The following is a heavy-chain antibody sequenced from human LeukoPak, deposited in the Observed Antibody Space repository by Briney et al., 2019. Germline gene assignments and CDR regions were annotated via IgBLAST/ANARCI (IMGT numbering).Heavy chain of an antibody. CDR2: IYYSGST. CDR3: AREGAVGVITLDDAFDI. D-gene: IGHD3-16*02. J-gene: IGHJ3*02. V-gene: IGHV4-59*01. CDR1: GGSISSYY. Sequence: PSETLSLTCTVSGGSISSYYWSWIRQPPGKGLEWIGYIYYSGSTNYNPSLKSRVTISVDTSKNQFSLKLNSVTAADTAVYYCAREGAVGVITLDDAFDIWGQGTLVTVSS.